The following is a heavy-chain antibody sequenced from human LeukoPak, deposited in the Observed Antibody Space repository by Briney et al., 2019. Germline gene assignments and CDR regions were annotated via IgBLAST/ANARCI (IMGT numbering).Heavy chain of an antibody. J-gene: IGHJ5*02. CDR3: ASRDRYNWNYDWFDP. V-gene: IGHV4-30-2*01. Sequence: PSETLSLTCTVSGGSISSSSYYWSWIRQPPGKGLEWIGYIYHSGSTYYNPSLKSRVTISVDRSKNQFSLKLSSVTAADTAVYYCASRDRYNWNYDWFDPWGQGTLVTVSS. D-gene: IGHD1-7*01. CDR1: GGSISSSSYY. CDR2: IYHSGST.